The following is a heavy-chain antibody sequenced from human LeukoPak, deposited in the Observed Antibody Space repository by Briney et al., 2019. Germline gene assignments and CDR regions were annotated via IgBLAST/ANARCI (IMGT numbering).Heavy chain of an antibody. D-gene: IGHD6-13*01. Sequence: PGGSLRLSCAASGFTFSSFGMHWVRQAPGKGLEWVAIIWYDGSKKYYADSLRGRFTISRDNSKNTLYLQMNSLRAEDTAVYYCARGEQLENWGQGTLVIVSS. CDR3: ARGEQLEN. CDR2: IWYDGSKK. V-gene: IGHV3-33*01. CDR1: GFTFSSFG. J-gene: IGHJ4*02.